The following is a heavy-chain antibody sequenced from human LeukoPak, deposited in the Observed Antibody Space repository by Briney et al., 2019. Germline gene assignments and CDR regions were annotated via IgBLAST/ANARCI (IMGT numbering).Heavy chain of an antibody. J-gene: IGHJ4*02. Sequence: GGSLRLSRAAFGFTFSDYYMSWIRQAPGKGLEWVSYISKSGSDTNFADSVKGRFTISRDNAENSLYLQMNSLRAEDTAVYYCARVGATGTADYWGQGTLVTVSS. D-gene: IGHD1-1*01. V-gene: IGHV3-11*06. CDR3: ARVGATGTADY. CDR1: GFTFSDYY. CDR2: ISKSGSDT.